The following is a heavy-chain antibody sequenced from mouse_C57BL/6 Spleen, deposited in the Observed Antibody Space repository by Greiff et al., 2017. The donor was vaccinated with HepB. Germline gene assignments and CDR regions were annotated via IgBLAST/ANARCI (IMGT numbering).Heavy chain of an antibody. CDR1: GYTFTSYW. V-gene: IGHV1-55*01. Sequence: QVQLQQPGAELVKPGASVKMSCKASGYTFTSYWITWVKQRPGQGLEWIGDIYPGSGSTNYNEKFKSKATLTVDTSSSTAYMQLSSLSSEDSAVYYCAKHFFRSNFVFFDYWGQGTTLTVFS. D-gene: IGHD2-5*01. CDR3: AKHFFRSNFVFFDY. J-gene: IGHJ2*01. CDR2: IYPGSGST.